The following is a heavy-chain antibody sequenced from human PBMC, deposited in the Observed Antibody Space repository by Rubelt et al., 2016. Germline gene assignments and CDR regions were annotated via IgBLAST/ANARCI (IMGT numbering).Heavy chain of an antibody. CDR2: IYYRGST. CDR1: GGSISSSSYY. V-gene: IGHV4-39*07. CDR3: ARAVSYYDSSGYGYYYYMDV. J-gene: IGHJ6*03. D-gene: IGHD3-22*01. Sequence: QLQLQESGPGLVKPSETLSLTCTVSGGSISSSSYYWGWIRQPPGKGLAWIGSIYYRGSTYYNPSLKSRVTIAVDTSKNQFSLKLSSVTAADTAVYYCARAVSYYDSSGYGYYYYMDVWGKGTTVTVSS.